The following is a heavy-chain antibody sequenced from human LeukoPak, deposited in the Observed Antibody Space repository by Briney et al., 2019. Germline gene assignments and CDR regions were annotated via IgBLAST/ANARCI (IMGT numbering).Heavy chain of an antibody. CDR2: IYHSGST. V-gene: IGHV4-38-2*02. J-gene: IGHJ4*02. CDR3: ARDAYSSFFHFDY. CDR1: GYSISSGYY. Sequence: SETLSLTCTVSGYSISSGYYWGWIRQPPGKGLEWIGSIYHSGSTYYNPSLKSRVTISVDTSKNQFSLKLSSVTAADTAVYYCARDAYSSFFHFDYWGQGTLVTVSS. D-gene: IGHD6-6*01.